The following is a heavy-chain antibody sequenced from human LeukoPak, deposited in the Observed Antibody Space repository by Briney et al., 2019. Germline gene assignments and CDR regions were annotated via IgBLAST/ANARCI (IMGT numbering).Heavy chain of an antibody. D-gene: IGHD6-19*01. Sequence: GGSLRLSCAASGFTFSSYGMNWVRQAPGKGLEWVANIKQDGSDKYYVDSVKGRFTISRDNAKNSLYLQMNSLRAEDTAVYYCAREEGSGWYNYWGQGTLVTVSS. CDR3: AREEGSGWYNY. CDR2: IKQDGSDK. J-gene: IGHJ4*02. CDR1: GFTFSSYG. V-gene: IGHV3-7*01.